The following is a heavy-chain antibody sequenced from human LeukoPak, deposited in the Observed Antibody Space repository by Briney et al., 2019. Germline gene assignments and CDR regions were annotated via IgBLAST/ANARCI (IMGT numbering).Heavy chain of an antibody. CDR3: ARDLGNYGDYVAYWFDP. D-gene: IGHD4-17*01. V-gene: IGHV3-33*08. CDR2: IWYDGSKK. Sequence: GGSLRLSCAASGFTFPSYAMSWVRQAPGRGLEWVAVIWYDGSKKYYADSVKGRFTISRDNSKNTLYLQMNSLRAEDTAVYYCARDLGNYGDYVAYWFDPWGQGTLVTVSS. J-gene: IGHJ5*02. CDR1: GFTFPSYA.